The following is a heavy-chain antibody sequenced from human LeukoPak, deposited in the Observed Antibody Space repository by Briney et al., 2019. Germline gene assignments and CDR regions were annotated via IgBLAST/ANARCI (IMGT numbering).Heavy chain of an antibody. V-gene: IGHV4-39*01. D-gene: IGHD3-22*01. CDR1: GGSISGSSYY. J-gene: IGHJ4*02. CDR3: ARRGSTYYYDNYYFDY. CDR2: IYYSGST. Sequence: SETLSLTCTVSGGSISGSSYYWGWIRQPPGKGLEWIGSIYYSGSTYYNPSLKSRVTISVDTSKNQFSLKLSSVTAADTAVYYCARRGSTYYYDNYYFDYWGQGTLVTVSS.